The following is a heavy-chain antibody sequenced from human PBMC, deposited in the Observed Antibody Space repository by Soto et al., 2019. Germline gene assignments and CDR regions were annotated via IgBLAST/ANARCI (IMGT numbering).Heavy chain of an antibody. CDR1: GFTFSSYA. D-gene: IGHD1-26*01. Sequence: GGSLRLSCAASGFTFSSYAMHWVRQAPGKGLEWVAVISYDGSNKYYADSVKGRFTISRDNSKNTLYLQMNSLRAEDTAVYYCARDHSQDPVDYWGQGTLVTVSS. V-gene: IGHV3-30-3*01. CDR3: ARDHSQDPVDY. CDR2: ISYDGSNK. J-gene: IGHJ4*02.